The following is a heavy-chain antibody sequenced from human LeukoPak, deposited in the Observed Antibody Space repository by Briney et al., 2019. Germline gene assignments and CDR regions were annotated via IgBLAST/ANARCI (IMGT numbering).Heavy chain of an antibody. CDR1: GFTFSSYE. CDR3: ARGAYTAAGSHPSYYYYYGMDV. J-gene: IGHJ6*02. V-gene: IGHV3-48*03. CDR2: ISSSGSTI. D-gene: IGHD6-13*01. Sequence: GGSLRLSCAASGFTFSSYEMNWVRQAPGKGLEWVSYISSSGSTIYYADSVKGRFTIPRDNAKNSLYLQMNSLRAEDTAVYYCARGAYTAAGSHPSYYYYYGMDVWGQGTTVTVSS.